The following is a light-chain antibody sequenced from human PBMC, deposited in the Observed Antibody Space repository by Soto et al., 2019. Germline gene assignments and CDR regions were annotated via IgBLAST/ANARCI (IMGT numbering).Light chain of an antibody. CDR3: SSYTSSSTLLYV. CDR2: DVS. CDR1: SSDVGGYNY. V-gene: IGLV2-14*01. J-gene: IGLJ1*01. Sequence: QSALTQPASVSGSPGQSITISCTGTSSDVGGYNYVSWYQQHPGKAPKVMIYDVSNRPSGVSSRLSGSKSGTTAALTISGRQDEVEADYYCSSYTSSSTLLYVFGTGTKLTVL.